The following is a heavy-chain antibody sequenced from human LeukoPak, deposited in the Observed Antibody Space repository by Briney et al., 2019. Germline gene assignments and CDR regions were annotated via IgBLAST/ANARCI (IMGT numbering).Heavy chain of an antibody. J-gene: IGHJ6*03. CDR3: ARDYYYDSSGYYYYYMDV. CDR2: IYSGGST. CDR1: GFTVRSNY. V-gene: IGHV3-53*01. Sequence: GGSLRLSCAASGFTVRSNYMSWVRQAPGKGLEWVSVIYSGGSTYYADSAKGRFTISRDNSKNTLYLQMNSLRAEDTAVYYCARDYYYDSSGYYYYYMDVWGKGTTVTVSS. D-gene: IGHD3-22*01.